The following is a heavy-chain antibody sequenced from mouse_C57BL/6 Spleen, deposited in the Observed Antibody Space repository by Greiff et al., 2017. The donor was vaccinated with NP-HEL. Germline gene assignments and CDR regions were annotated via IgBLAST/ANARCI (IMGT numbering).Heavy chain of an antibody. CDR3: ARSGLITTDAMDY. D-gene: IGHD1-1*01. Sequence: VQLQQPGAELVKPGASVKMSCKASGYTFTSYWITWVKQRPGQGLEWIGDIYPGSGSTNYNEKFKSKATLTVDTSSSTAYMQLSSLTSEDSAVYYCARSGLITTDAMDYWGQGTSVTVSS. J-gene: IGHJ4*01. CDR2: IYPGSGST. CDR1: GYTFTSYW. V-gene: IGHV1-55*01.